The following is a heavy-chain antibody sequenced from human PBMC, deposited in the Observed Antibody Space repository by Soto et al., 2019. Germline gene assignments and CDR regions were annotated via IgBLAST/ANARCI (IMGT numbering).Heavy chain of an antibody. V-gene: IGHV1-69*13. D-gene: IGHD1-26*01. CDR1: GGTFSNYA. J-gene: IGHJ4*02. CDR3: ARGGQWDFLSDY. CDR2: IMPLFGRA. Sequence: SVKVSCKASGGTFSNYAFSWVRQAPGQGLEWLGGIMPLFGRADYAQKFRGRVTITADESTSTAHMELSSLRSDDTAVYFCARGGQWDFLSDYWGQGTLVTVSS.